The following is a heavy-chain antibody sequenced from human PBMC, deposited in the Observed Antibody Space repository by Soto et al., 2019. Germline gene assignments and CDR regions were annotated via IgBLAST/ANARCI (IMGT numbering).Heavy chain of an antibody. J-gene: IGHJ4*01. CDR1: GDSVSSGSHD. CDR2: IYYTGST. V-gene: IGHV4-61*01. Sequence: AETLSITCSFSGDSVSSGSHDWTWLRQPPGKGLEFIGYIYYTGSTNYNPSLKSRVTISVDTSKNQISLKLTSVTAADTAVYYCARTSKGYGHGDYWGQGTLVTVSS. CDR3: ARTSKGYGHGDY. D-gene: IGHD2-15*01.